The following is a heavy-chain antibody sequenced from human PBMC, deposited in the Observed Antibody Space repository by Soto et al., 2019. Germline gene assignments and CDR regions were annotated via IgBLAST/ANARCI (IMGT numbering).Heavy chain of an antibody. CDR1: EVTLSSYG. D-gene: IGHD1-26*01. V-gene: IGHV3-30*18. CDR2: ISDDGSKK. J-gene: IGHJ4*02. Sequence: GGSLRLPWGVAEVTLSSYGGHWIRQAPGKGLEWVAVISDDGSKKYYADSVKGRFSISRDNPKNTLFLQMNSLRVEDTAVLYCAEVGDVYSSVFDYWGQGTLVT. CDR3: AEVGDVYSSVFDY.